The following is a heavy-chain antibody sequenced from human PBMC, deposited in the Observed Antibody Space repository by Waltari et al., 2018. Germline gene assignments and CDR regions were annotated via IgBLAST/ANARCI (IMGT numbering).Heavy chain of an antibody. CDR1: GGTFSSYA. D-gene: IGHD5-12*01. CDR2: IIPIFGTA. CDR3: ASPSIVATISYYYGMDV. Sequence: QVQLVQSGAEVKKPGSSVKVSCKASGGTFSSYAISWVRQAPGQGLEWMGGIIPIFGTANYAQKFQGRVTITAAESTSTAYMELSSLRSEDTAVYYCASPSIVATISYYYGMDVWGQGTTVTVSS. V-gene: IGHV1-69*13. J-gene: IGHJ6*02.